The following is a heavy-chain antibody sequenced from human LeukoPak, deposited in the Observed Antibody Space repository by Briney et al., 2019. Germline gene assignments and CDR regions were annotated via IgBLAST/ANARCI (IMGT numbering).Heavy chain of an antibody. V-gene: IGHV1-2*02. CDR1: GYRFTGYY. CDR2: MNPKSGAT. Sequence: GASVKVSCKTSGYRFTGYYLHWVRQAPGHGLEWMGWMNPKSGATDYARKFQGRVTMTRDTSISTAYMELTRLRSGDTAVYFCARGSDYDDYFYMDFWVKGTTVTVSS. J-gene: IGHJ6*03. CDR3: ARGSDYDDYFYMDF.